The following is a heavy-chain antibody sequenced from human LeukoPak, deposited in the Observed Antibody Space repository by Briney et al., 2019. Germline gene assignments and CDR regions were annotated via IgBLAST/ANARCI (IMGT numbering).Heavy chain of an antibody. V-gene: IGHV3-53*01. D-gene: IGHD6-6*01. Sequence: GGSLRLSCAASGFTVSSNYMSWVRQAPGKGLEWVSVIYSGGSTYYADSVKGRFTISRDNSKNTLYLQMNSLRAEDTAVYYCARVQSSSPYYYYYYYMDVWGKGTTVTASS. CDR3: ARVQSSSPYYYYYYYMDV. CDR1: GFTVSSNY. J-gene: IGHJ6*03. CDR2: IYSGGST.